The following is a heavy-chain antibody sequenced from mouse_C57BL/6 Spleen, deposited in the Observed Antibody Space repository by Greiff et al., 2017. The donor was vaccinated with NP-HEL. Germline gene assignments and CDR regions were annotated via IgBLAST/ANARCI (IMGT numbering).Heavy chain of an antibody. V-gene: IGHV1-19*01. Sequence: DVQLQESGPVLVKPGASVKMSCKASGYTFTDYYMNWVKQSHGKSLEWIGVINPYNGGTSYNQKFKGKATLTVDKSSSTAYMELNSLTSEDSAVYYCARNLLGLYFDYWGQGTTLTVSS. CDR3: ARNLLGLYFDY. J-gene: IGHJ2*01. CDR2: INPYNGGT. D-gene: IGHD4-1*01. CDR1: GYTFTDYY.